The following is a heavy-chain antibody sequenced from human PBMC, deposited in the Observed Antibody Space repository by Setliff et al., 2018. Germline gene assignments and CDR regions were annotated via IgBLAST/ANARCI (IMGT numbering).Heavy chain of an antibody. D-gene: IGHD3-16*01. Sequence: GESLKISCAASGFTFSAHGMNWVRQAPGKGLEWVSTINWDGRTTGYTDSVKGRFTIPRDNAKNSLYLQMNSLRAEDTALYYCALFGDRDTFPIWGQGTMVTVSS. CDR2: INWDGRTT. V-gene: IGHV3-20*04. CDR3: ALFGDRDTFPI. CDR1: GFTFSAHG. J-gene: IGHJ3*02.